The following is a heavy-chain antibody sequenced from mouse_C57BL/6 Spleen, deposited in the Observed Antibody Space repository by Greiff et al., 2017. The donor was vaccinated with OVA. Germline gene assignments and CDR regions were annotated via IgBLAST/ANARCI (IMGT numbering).Heavy chain of an antibody. J-gene: IGHJ3*01. CDR2: IDPEDGGT. CDR3: ASGNYDYPFAY. Sequence: VQLQQSGAELVKPGASVKLSCTASGFNIKDYYMHWVKQRPEQGLEWIGRIDPEDGGTKYAPKFQGKATITADTSSTTAYLQLSSLTSEYTAVYYCASGNYDYPFAYWGQGTLVTVSA. D-gene: IGHD2-4*01. CDR1: GFNIKDYY. V-gene: IGHV14-2*01.